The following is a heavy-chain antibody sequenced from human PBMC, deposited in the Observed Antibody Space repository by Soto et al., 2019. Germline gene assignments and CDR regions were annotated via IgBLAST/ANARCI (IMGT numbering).Heavy chain of an antibody. Sequence: QVQLVQSGAEVKKPGSSVKVSCKASGGTFSSYAISWVRQAPGHGLEWMGGIIPIFGTANYAQKFQGRVTITADESTSTAYMELSSLRSEDTAVYYCARVKWRYYDSSGYYYHGYWGQGTLVTVSS. CDR1: GGTFSSYA. D-gene: IGHD3-22*01. V-gene: IGHV1-69*01. CDR3: ARVKWRYYDSSGYYYHGY. CDR2: IIPIFGTA. J-gene: IGHJ4*02.